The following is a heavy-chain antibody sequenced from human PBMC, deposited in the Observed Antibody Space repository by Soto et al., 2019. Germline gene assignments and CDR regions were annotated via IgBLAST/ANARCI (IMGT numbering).Heavy chain of an antibody. CDR2: ISYDGSNK. J-gene: IGHJ6*02. D-gene: IGHD2-15*01. V-gene: IGHV3-30-3*01. CDR3: ARVRVASKSPLYAMHV. CDR1: GFTFSSYA. Sequence: GGSLRLSCAASGFTFSSYAMHWVRQAPGKGLDWVALISYDGSNKYYADSVKGRFTISRDNSKNTLYLQMNSLRPEDTAVYYCARVRVASKSPLYAMHVWGQGTTVTVSS.